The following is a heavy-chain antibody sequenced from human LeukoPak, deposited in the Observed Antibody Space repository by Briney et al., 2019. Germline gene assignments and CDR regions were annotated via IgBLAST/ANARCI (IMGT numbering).Heavy chain of an antibody. J-gene: IGHJ4*02. CDR1: GFTFSSYW. D-gene: IGHD4/OR15-4a*01. CDR3: ARRAGAYSHPYDY. Sequence: GGPLRLSCAASGFTFSSYWMSWVRQAPGKGLEWVSFIYSGDTHYSDSVKGRFTISRDHSKNTLYLQMNSLRAEDTAVYYCARRAGAYSHPYDYWGQGTLVTVSS. V-gene: IGHV3-53*01. CDR2: IYSGDT.